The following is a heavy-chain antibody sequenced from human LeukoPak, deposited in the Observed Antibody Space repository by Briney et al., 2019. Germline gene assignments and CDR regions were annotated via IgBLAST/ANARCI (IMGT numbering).Heavy chain of an antibody. J-gene: IGHJ1*01. CDR3: ARALKYDSDSANEYYEYFQH. CDR2: MYYGGNT. D-gene: IGHD3-22*01. V-gene: IGHV3-66*01. Sequence: GVSLPLSCAASAFTLSSKAMTWVRHAPGQGLEWGSGMYYGGNTYHTDSVKGRFSISRDNSKNTVYLQMSSLRAEDTAVYYCARALKYDSDSANEYYEYFQHWGQGTLVTVSS. CDR1: AFTLSSKA.